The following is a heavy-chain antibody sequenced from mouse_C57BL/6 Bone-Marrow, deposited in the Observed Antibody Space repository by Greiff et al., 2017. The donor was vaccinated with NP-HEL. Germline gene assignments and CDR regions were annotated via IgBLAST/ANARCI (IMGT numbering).Heavy chain of an antibody. CDR3: ARKAYYGRSYEFAY. J-gene: IGHJ3*01. CDR2: IDPSDSYT. D-gene: IGHD1-1*01. V-gene: IGHV1-50*01. CDR1: GYTFTTYW. Sequence: VKLQQPGAELVKPGASVKLSCKASGYTFTTYWMQWVKQRPGQGLEWIGEIDPSDSYTNYNQKFKGKATLTVDTSSSTAYMQLSSLTSEDSAVYYCARKAYYGRSYEFAYWGQGTLVTVSA.